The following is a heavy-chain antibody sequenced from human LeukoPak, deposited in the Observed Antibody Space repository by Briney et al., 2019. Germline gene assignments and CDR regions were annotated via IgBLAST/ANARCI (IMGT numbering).Heavy chain of an antibody. CDR2: IWYDGSDK. Sequence: GGSLRLSCGASGFTFSSFGMHWLRXAPGKXLEWVAIIWYDGSDKYYSDSXTGRFPISRDNSKNTLYLQMNRLRAEDTAVYYCAKDWGTTGTTGWLFDYWGQGTLVTVSS. J-gene: IGHJ4*02. CDR1: GFTFSSFG. D-gene: IGHD1-1*01. V-gene: IGHV3-33*06. CDR3: AKDWGTTGTTGWLFDY.